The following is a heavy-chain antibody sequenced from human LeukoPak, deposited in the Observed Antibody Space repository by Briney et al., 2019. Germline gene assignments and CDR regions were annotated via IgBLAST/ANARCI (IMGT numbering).Heavy chain of an antibody. CDR2: IYYSGTT. CDR1: GGSISSTYY. J-gene: IGHJ5*02. V-gene: IGHV4-39*07. D-gene: IGHD3-22*01. Sequence: PSETLSLTCTVSGGSISSTYYWDWIRQPPGKGLEWIGSIYYSGTTYYNPSLKSRVTISVDTSKNQFSLKLSSVTAADTAVYYCARSSGYLFDPWGQGILVTVSS. CDR3: ARSSGYLFDP.